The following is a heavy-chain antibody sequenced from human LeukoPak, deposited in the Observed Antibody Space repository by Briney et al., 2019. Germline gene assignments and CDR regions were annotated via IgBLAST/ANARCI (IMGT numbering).Heavy chain of an antibody. V-gene: IGHV3-7*01. D-gene: IGHD2-15*01. CDR1: GFTFSSYW. CDR2: IKQDGSEK. CDR3: ARQDCSGGSCYLDY. J-gene: IGHJ4*02. Sequence: GGSLRLSCAASGFTFSSYWMSWVRQAPGKGLEWVANIKQDGSEKYYVDSVKGRFTISRDYSKNTLYLQMNSLRTEDTAVYYCARQDCSGGSCYLDYWGQGTLVTVSS.